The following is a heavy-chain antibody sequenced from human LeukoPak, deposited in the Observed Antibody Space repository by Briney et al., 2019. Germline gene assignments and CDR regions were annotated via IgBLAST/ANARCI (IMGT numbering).Heavy chain of an antibody. CDR3: ARNRNDYGDYVHDY. Sequence: GGSLRLSCAASGFTFSSYWMTWVRQAPGKGVEWVANIKQDGSEKYYVDSVKGRFTISRDNAKNSLYLQMNSLRAEDTAVYYCARNRNDYGDYVHDYWGQGTLVTVSS. CDR2: IKQDGSEK. CDR1: GFTFSSYW. J-gene: IGHJ4*02. D-gene: IGHD4-17*01. V-gene: IGHV3-7*01.